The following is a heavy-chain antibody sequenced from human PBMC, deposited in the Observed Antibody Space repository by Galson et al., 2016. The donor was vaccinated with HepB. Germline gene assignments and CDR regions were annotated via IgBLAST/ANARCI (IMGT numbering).Heavy chain of an antibody. CDR1: GYAFTTFG. D-gene: IGHD3-22*01. CDR3: ARDQWYFYDSSAQVGVDY. J-gene: IGHJ4*02. CDR2: VSGHTGTI. Sequence: SVKVSCKASGYAFTTFGVSWVRQAPGQGLEWMGWVSGHTGTINYAQKFQGRVSMTTDTSTSTAYMELRSLRSDDTAVYYCARDQWYFYDSSAQVGVDYWGQGTLVTVSS. V-gene: IGHV1-18*01.